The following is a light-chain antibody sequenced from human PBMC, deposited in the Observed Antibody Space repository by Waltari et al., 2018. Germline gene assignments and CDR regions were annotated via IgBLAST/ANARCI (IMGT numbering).Light chain of an antibody. CDR2: EDN. V-gene: IGLV6-57*03. Sequence: NFMLIQPHSVSESPGKTVTISCTRSSGRIARNYVPWYQQRPGSAPTTVIYEDNQRPSGVPDRFSGSVDGSSNSASLTISGLRAEDEADYHCQSFDSSSLWVFGGGTKLTVL. CDR1: SGRIARNY. J-gene: IGLJ3*02. CDR3: QSFDSSSLWV.